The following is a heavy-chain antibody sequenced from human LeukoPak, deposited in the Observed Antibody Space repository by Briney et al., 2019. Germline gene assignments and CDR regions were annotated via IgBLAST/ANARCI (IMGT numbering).Heavy chain of an antibody. CDR2: ISGSGGST. CDR1: GFTFSSYA. J-gene: IGHJ4*02. Sequence: GGSLRLSCAASGFTFSSYAMRWVRQAPGKGLEWVSAISGSGGSTYYADSVKGRFTISRDNSKNTLYLQMNSLRAEDTAVYYCAKDSWDIWGQVFSGDYWGQGTLVTVSS. D-gene: IGHD2-15*01. V-gene: IGHV3-23*01. CDR3: AKDSWDIWGQVFSGDY.